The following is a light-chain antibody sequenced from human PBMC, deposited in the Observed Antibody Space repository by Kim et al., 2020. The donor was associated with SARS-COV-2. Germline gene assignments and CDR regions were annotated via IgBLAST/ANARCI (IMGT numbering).Light chain of an antibody. CDR2: GAS. CDR1: QGIKSD. Sequence: ASVGDRVTITCRASQGIKSDLGWYQQKPGKAPKRLIYGASSLQSVVPSRFSGSGSGTEFTLTISNLQPEDFATYYCLQHNIYPLTFGGGTKVDIK. CDR3: LQHNIYPLT. J-gene: IGKJ4*01. V-gene: IGKV1-17*02.